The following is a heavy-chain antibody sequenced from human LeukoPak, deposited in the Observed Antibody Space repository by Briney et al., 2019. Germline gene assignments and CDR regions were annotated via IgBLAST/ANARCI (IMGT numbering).Heavy chain of an antibody. CDR3: ARDWSFALDY. J-gene: IGHJ4*02. CDR2: ISSSGDTT. Sequence: PGGSLRLSCAASGFSFSSYAMTWVRQAPGKGLEWVSGISSSGDTTYYTDSVKGRSTISRDNSRNTLYLQMNNLRVEDTAVYYCARDWSFALDYWGQGTLVTVSS. D-gene: IGHD1-26*01. V-gene: IGHV3-23*01. CDR1: GFSFSSYA.